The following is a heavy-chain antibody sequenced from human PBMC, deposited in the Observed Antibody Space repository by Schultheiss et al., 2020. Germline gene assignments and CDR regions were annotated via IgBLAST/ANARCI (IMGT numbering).Heavy chain of an antibody. CDR1: GGSISDYY. CDR3: ARVDSDYSTTSFDC. CDR2: TYYSGNT. J-gene: IGHJ4*02. Sequence: SQTLSLTCTVSGGSISDYYWSWIRQPTGKGLEWIGYTYYSGNTHYNPYIKSRVTISVDTSKNQLSLKLTSVTAADTAVYYCARVDSDYSTTSFDCWGQGTLVTVSS. D-gene: IGHD3-22*01. V-gene: IGHV4-59*01.